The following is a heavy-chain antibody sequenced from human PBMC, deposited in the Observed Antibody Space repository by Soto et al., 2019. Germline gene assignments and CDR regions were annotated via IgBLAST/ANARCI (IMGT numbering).Heavy chain of an antibody. Sequence: ASLKVSCKASGYTFTRYAMHWVRQAPGQRLEWMGWINAGHGNTKYSQKFQGRVTSTRDTSASTAYMELSSLRTEDTGVYYGARQWIAARSYGIYCYYGMDVWGPWSQVTDAS. CDR3: ARQWIAARSYGIYCYYGMDV. D-gene: IGHD6-6*01. V-gene: IGHV1-3*01. CDR1: GYTFTRYA. J-gene: IGHJ6*02. CDR2: INAGHGNT.